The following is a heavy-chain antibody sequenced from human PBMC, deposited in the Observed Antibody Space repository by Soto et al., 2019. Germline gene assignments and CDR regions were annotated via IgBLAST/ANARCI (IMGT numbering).Heavy chain of an antibody. CDR2: INSDGSTS. J-gene: IGHJ4*02. CDR1: GFTFSSYW. Sequence: GGSLRLSCAASGFTFSSYWMHWVRQAPGKGLVWVSRINSDGSTSNYADSVKGRFTISRDNAKNTLYLQMNSLRAEDTAVYYCAKVGAVAGTFDYWGQGTLVTVSS. D-gene: IGHD6-19*01. V-gene: IGHV3-74*01. CDR3: AKVGAVAGTFDY.